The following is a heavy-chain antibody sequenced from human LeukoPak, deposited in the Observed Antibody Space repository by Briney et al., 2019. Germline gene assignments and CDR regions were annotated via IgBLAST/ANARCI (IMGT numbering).Heavy chain of an antibody. V-gene: IGHV4-30-2*01. J-gene: IGHJ5*02. CDR3: ARHPYCSSTSCVLNWFDP. D-gene: IGHD2-2*01. CDR1: GGSISSGGYY. Sequence: SETLSLTCTVSGGSISSGGYYWSWIRQPPGKGLEWIGYIYHSGSTYYNPSLKSRVTISVDRSKNQFSLKLSSVTAADTAVYYCARHPYCSSTSCVLNWFDPWGQGTLVTVSS. CDR2: IYHSGST.